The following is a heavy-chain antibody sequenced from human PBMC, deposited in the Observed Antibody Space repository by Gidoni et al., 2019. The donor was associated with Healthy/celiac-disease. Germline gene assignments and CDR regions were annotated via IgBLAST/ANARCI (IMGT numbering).Heavy chain of an antibody. V-gene: IGHV4-4*02. CDR2: IYHSGST. Sequence: QVQLQESGPGLVKPSGTLSLTCAVSGGSISSSNWWSWVRQPPGKGLEWIGAIYHSGSTNYNPSLKSRVTISVDKSKNQFSLKLSSVTAADTAVYYCTSDCSSTSCRDAFDIWGQGTMVTVSS. J-gene: IGHJ3*02. CDR3: TSDCSSTSCRDAFDI. CDR1: GGSISSSNW. D-gene: IGHD2-2*01.